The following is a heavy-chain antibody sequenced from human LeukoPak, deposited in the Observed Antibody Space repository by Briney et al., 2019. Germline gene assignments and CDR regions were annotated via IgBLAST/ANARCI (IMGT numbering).Heavy chain of an antibody. CDR3: ARRPDYGGTPTFDY. J-gene: IGHJ4*02. Sequence: GASLRLSCAASGLTVSSNYMSWVRQAPGKGLEWVSVIYSGGSTYYADSVKGRFIISRDNSKNTLYLQMNSLRVEDTAVYYCARRPDYGGTPTFDYWGQGTLVTVSS. CDR1: GLTVSSNY. D-gene: IGHD4-23*01. CDR2: IYSGGST. V-gene: IGHV3-66*01.